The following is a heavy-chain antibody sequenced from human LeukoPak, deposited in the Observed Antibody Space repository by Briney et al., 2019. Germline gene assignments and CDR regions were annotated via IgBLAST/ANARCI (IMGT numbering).Heavy chain of an antibody. Sequence: SETLSLTCIVSVGSISSSTYYWGWIRQPPGKGLEWIGFVYYSGSTSYNPSLKSRVTISVDTSKDQFSLKLTSVTAADTAMYYCARRLPWWQDLGSVFDIWGQGTMVAVSS. J-gene: IGHJ3*02. V-gene: IGHV4-39*01. CDR2: VYYSGST. CDR3: ARRLPWWQDLGSVFDI. D-gene: IGHD3-10*01. CDR1: VGSISSSTYY.